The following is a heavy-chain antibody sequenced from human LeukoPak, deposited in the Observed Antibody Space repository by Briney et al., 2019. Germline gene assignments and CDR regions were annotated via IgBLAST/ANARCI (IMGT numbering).Heavy chain of an antibody. J-gene: IGHJ6*04. V-gene: IGHV1-18*04. CDR2: ISAYNGNK. CDR3: ARVRGWDIVVVPAAHPYYYYGMDA. CDR1: GYTFTSYG. D-gene: IGHD2-2*01. Sequence: AAVKDACKASGYTFTSYGISWVRQAPGQGLEWMGWISAYNGNKTYAQKHQGRVTMTTDTSTSTAYMELRSLRSDDTAVYYCARVRGWDIVVVPAAHPYYYYGMDAWGKGTTVTVSS.